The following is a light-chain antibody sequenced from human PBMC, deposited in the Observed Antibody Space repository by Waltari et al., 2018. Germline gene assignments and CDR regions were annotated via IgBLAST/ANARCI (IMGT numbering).Light chain of an antibody. V-gene: IGKV1-39*01. CDR1: ENIRSN. CDR3: QHTFETPYS. J-gene: IGKJ2*01. CDR2: ATS. Sequence: DIQMTQSPSSLSASIGERVTIPCRASENIRSNLNWYQQRTGEAPKLLIYATSTLQTEVPSRFSGSGSRTDFTLTISSLQPEDFATYYCQHTFETPYSFGQGTKLESK.